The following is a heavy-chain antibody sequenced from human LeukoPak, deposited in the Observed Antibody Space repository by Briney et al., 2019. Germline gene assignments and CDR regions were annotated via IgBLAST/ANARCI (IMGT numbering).Heavy chain of an antibody. V-gene: IGHV3-30*02. CDR2: IRYDGTSE. J-gene: IGHJ4*02. Sequence: GGSLRLSCGASGFTFNNYGMLWVRQAPGKGLDWVAFIRYDGTSEYYADSVKGRFTISRDNAKNSLYLQMNSLRAEDTAVYYCARDGGSAWFLDYWGQGTLVTVSS. CDR1: GFTFNNYG. CDR3: ARDGGSAWFLDY. D-gene: IGHD6-19*01.